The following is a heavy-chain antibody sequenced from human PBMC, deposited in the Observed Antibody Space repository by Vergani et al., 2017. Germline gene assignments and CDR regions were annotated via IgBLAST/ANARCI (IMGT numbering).Heavy chain of an antibody. CDR3: ARPILNYYDSSGYDYYYYMDV. V-gene: IGHV4-59*01. J-gene: IGHJ6*03. Sequence: QVQLQESGPGLVKPSETLSLTCTVSGGSISSYYWSWIRQPPGKGLEWIGYIYYSGSTNYNPSLKSRVTISVDTSKNQFSLKLSSVTAADTAVYYCARPILNYYDSSGYDYYYYMDVWGKGTTVTVSS. D-gene: IGHD3-22*01. CDR1: GGSISSYY. CDR2: IYYSGST.